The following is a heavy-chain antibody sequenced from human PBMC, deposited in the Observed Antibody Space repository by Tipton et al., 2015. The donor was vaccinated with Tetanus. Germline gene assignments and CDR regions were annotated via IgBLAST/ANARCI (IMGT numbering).Heavy chain of an antibody. CDR1: GGSISSSNW. CDR3: ATQGGYRFHD. Sequence: TLSLTCVVSGGSISSSNWWSWVRQPPGKGLEWIADIYHTGSSNYNPSLKSRATISVDRSKNQFSLRLSSVTAADTAVYYGATQGGYRFHDWGQGTLVTVSS. D-gene: IGHD3-16*02. V-gene: IGHV4-4*02. CDR2: IYHTGSS. J-gene: IGHJ4*02.